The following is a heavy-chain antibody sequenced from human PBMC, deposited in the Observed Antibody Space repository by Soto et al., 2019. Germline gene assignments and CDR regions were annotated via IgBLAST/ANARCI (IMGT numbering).Heavy chain of an antibody. CDR1: GGSISSYY. CDR2: IYHSGST. Sequence: SETLSLTCTVSGGSISSYYWSWIRQPPGKGLDWIGYIYHSGSTYYNPSLKIRVTISVDRSKNQFSLNLSSVTAADTAVYYCARVPDRWGQGTLVTVSS. J-gene: IGHJ5*02. D-gene: IGHD2-2*01. CDR3: ARVPDR. V-gene: IGHV4-59*12.